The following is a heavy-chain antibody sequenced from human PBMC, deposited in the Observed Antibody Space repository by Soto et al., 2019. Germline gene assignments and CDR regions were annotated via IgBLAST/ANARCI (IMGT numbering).Heavy chain of an antibody. Sequence: QVQLVESGGGVVQPGRSLRLSCAASGFNFGSYGMHWVRQAPGKGLEWVAVIWYDGSNKYYADSVKGRFTISRDNSKNMMYVQLNSLRVEDMAMYYCPRFSGSLLGYLDPWGRGTLVTVSS. J-gene: IGHJ5*02. CDR1: GFNFGSYG. CDR3: PRFSGSLLGYLDP. D-gene: IGHD1-26*01. V-gene: IGHV3-33*01. CDR2: IWYDGSNK.